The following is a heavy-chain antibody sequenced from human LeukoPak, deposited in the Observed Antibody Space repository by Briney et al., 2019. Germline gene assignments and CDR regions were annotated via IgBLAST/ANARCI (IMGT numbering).Heavy chain of an antibody. CDR1: GFTFISYA. J-gene: IGHJ6*02. V-gene: IGHV3-23*01. CDR3: AKDNANSPYYDILTGHGGMDV. CDR2: ISGSGGST. D-gene: IGHD3-9*01. Sequence: GGSLRLSCAASGFTFISYAMSWVRQAPGKGLEWVSAISGSGGSTYYADSVRGRFTISRDNSKNTLYLQMNSLRAEDTAVYYCAKDNANSPYYDILTGHGGMDVWGQGTTVTVSS.